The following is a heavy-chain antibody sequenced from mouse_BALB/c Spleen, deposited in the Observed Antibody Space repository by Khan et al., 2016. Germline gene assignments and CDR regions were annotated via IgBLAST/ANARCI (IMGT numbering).Heavy chain of an antibody. CDR2: ISSGGSYI. CDR3: TNNYDGYDELAY. D-gene: IGHD2-3*01. J-gene: IGHJ3*01. CDR1: GFIFSSYT. V-gene: IGHV5-6-4*01. Sequence: EVELVESGGGLVKPGGSLKLSCAASGFIFSSYTMSWVRQTPEKRLEWVATISSGGSYIYYPDSVKGRFTISRDTAKNTLYLQMSSQESEDTAMYYGTNNYDGYDELAYWGQGTLVTVSA.